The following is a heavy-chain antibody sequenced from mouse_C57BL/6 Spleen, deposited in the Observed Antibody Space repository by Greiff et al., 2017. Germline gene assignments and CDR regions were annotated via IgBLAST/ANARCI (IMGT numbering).Heavy chain of an antibody. CDR3: VRGGLFYAMDY. CDR1: GFSFNTYA. V-gene: IGHV10-1*01. J-gene: IGHJ4*01. Sequence: EVNLVESGGGLVQPKGSLILSCAASGFSFNTYAMNWVRQAPGKGLDWVARIRSKSNNYATYYADSVKDRFTISSDDSESMLYLQMNNLKTEDTAMYYCVRGGLFYAMDYWGQGTSVTVSS. CDR2: IRSKSNNYAT.